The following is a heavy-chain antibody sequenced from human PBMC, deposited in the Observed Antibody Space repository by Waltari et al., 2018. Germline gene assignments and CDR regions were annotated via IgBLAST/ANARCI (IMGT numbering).Heavy chain of an antibody. V-gene: IGHV3-23*01. J-gene: IGHJ4*02. CDR1: GFTFSSYA. D-gene: IGHD6-13*01. CDR2: MISGGTT. CDR3: AKDWAAAGIRGFDY. Sequence: EVPLLESGGGVVQPGGSLRLSCAASGFTFSSYAMSWVRQAPGKGLEWVAGMISGGTTYSADSVKGRFTISSDNSKNTLYLKMNSLRDEDTAIYYCAKDWAAAGIRGFDYWGQGTLVTVSS.